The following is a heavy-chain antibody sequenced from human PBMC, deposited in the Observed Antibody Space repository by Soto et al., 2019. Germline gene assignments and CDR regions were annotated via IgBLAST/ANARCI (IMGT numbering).Heavy chain of an antibody. CDR2: ISAYNGNT. D-gene: IGHD1-1*01. V-gene: IGHV1-18*01. J-gene: IGHJ4*02. CDR1: GYTFSSYG. CDR3: AGREVGTTLDFDS. Sequence: QVQLVQSGAEVKKPGASVKVSCKASGYTFSSYGISWVRLAPGQGLEGMGWISAYNGNTKYAQKLQGRVTMTTDTSPSTAQMELRSLRSDATALYYCAGREVGTTLDFDSWGQGTLVTVSS.